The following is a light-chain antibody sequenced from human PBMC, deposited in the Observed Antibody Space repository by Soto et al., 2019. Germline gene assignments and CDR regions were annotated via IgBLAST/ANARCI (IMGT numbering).Light chain of an antibody. J-gene: IGLJ2*01. CDR1: SSDVGGYNY. Sequence: QSALTQPASVSGSPGQSITISCTGTSSDVGGYNYVSWYQQHPGKAPKLMIYEVSNRPSGVSNRFSGSKSGNTASLTISGLQAEDEADYYCSSYTSRVVFGGGTKLT. CDR3: SSYTSRVV. V-gene: IGLV2-14*01. CDR2: EVS.